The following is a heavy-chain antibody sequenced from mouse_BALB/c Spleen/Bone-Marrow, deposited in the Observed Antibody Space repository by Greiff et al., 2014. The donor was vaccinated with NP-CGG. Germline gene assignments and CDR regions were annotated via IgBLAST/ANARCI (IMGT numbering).Heavy chain of an antibody. D-gene: IGHD1-1*01. CDR1: GFNIKDTY. CDR2: IDPANGNT. CDR3: ASYYYGSSGFAY. V-gene: IGHV14-3*02. J-gene: IGHJ3*01. Sequence: VQLQQSGAELVKPGASVKLSCTASGFNIKDTYMHWVKQRPEQGLEWIGRIDPANGNTKYDPKFQSKATITADTSSNTAYLQLSSLTSEDTAVYYCASYYYGSSGFAYWGQGTLVTVSA.